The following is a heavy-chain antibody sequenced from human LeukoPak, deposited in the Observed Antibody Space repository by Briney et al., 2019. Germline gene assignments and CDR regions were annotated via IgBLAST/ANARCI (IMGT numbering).Heavy chain of an antibody. J-gene: IGHJ6*03. CDR1: DDSITMYY. CDR3: ARGRVSSSTWYSTYYYCFYMDV. D-gene: IGHD1-1*01. V-gene: IGHV4-59*01. Sequence: PSETLSLTCSVSDDSITMYYWTWIRQPPGKGLEWIGYVDHTGSTNFNPSLNGRVSISRDTTNNLFSLRLRSVTAADTAVYFCARGRVSSSTWYSTYYYCFYMDVWGKGTTVTVSS. CDR2: VDHTGST.